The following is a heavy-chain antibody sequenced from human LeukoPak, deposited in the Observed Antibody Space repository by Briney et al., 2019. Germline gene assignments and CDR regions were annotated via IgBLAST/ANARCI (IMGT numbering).Heavy chain of an antibody. Sequence: KSSETLSLTCTVSGGSISSGSYYWSWIRQPAGKGLEWIGRIYTSGSTNYNPSLKSRVTISVDTSKNQFSLKLSSVTAADTAVYYCARLRLDPEYYDSSGYHFDYWGQGTLVTVSS. J-gene: IGHJ4*02. V-gene: IGHV4-61*02. CDR3: ARLRLDPEYYDSSGYHFDY. CDR2: IYTSGST. CDR1: GGSISSGSYY. D-gene: IGHD3-22*01.